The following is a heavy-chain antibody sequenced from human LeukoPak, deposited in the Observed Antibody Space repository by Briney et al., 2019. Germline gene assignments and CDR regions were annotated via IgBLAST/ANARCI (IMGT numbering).Heavy chain of an antibody. D-gene: IGHD5-18*01. CDR3: ARDRGYSYGRGYYMDV. CDR1: GFTFSNYW. CDR2: IKEDGSEK. J-gene: IGHJ6*03. V-gene: IGHV3-7*01. Sequence: PGGSLRLSCAASGFTFSNYWMTWVRQAPGKGLEWVANIKEDGSEKFYVDSVKGRFTISRDNAKNSVYLQMNSLRAEDTAVYYCARDRGYSYGRGYYMDVWGKGTTVTVSS.